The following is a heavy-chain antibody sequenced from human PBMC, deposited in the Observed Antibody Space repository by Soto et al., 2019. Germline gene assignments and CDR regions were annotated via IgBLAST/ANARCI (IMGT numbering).Heavy chain of an antibody. CDR3: AREKYDFWSGYPAYYYYYGMDV. V-gene: IGHV1-18*01. D-gene: IGHD3-3*01. Sequence: GASVNVSCKASGYTFTSYGISWVRQAPGQGLEWMGWISAYNGNTNYAQKLQGRVTMTTDTSTSTAYMELRSLRSDDTAVYYCAREKYDFWSGYPAYYYYYGMDVWGQGTTVTVSS. CDR1: GYTFTSYG. J-gene: IGHJ6*02. CDR2: ISAYNGNT.